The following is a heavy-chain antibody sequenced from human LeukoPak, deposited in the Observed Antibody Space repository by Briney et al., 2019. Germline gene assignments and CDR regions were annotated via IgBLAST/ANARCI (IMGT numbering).Heavy chain of an antibody. CDR3: ARTGVGATFLDY. D-gene: IGHD1-26*01. CDR2: IYYSGST. CDR1: GGSISSHY. Sequence: SETLSLTCTVSGGSISSHYWSWIRQPPGKGLGWIGYIYYSGSTNYNPSLKSRVTISVDTSKNQFSLKLSSVTAADTAVYYCARTGVGATFLDYWGQGTLVTVSS. J-gene: IGHJ4*02. V-gene: IGHV4-59*08.